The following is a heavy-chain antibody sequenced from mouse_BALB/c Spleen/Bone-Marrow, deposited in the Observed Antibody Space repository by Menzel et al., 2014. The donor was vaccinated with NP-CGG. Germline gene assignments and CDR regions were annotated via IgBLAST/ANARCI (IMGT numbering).Heavy chain of an antibody. Sequence: VQLQQSGAELAKPGASVKMSCKASGYTFTSYWMHWVKQRPGQGLEWIGYINPSTGYTEYNQKFKDKATLTADKSSSTAYMQLSSLTSEDSAVYYCALLFVSWCFPVWGAGTPVTVSS. CDR2: INPSTGYT. CDR1: GYTFTSYW. V-gene: IGHV1-7*01. D-gene: IGHD6-2*01. CDR3: ALLFVSWCFPV. J-gene: IGHJ1*01.